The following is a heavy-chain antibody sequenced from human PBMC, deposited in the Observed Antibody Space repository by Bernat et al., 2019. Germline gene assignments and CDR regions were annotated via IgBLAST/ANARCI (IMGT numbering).Heavy chain of an antibody. CDR1: GFTFSNAW. J-gene: IGHJ6*03. Sequence: EVQLVESGGGLVKPGGSLRLSCAASGFTFSNAWMSWVRQAPGKGLEWVGRIKSKTDGGTTDYAAPVKGRFTISRDDSKNTLYLQMNSLKTEDTAVYYCTSSTYYDILIGYSPDYYYYYYMDVWGKGTTVTVSS. CDR3: TSSTYYDILIGYSPDYYYYYYMDV. CDR2: IKSKTDGGTT. V-gene: IGHV3-15*01. D-gene: IGHD3-9*01.